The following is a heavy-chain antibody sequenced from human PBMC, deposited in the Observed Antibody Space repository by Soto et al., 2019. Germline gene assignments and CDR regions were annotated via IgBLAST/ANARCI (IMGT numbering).Heavy chain of an antibody. V-gene: IGHV3-23*01. CDR1: GFTFGSYA. Sequence: EVQLLESGGGLVQPGRSLRLSCAASGFTFGSYAMTWVRQTPRKGLEWVSAISESGYNTYYADSVKGRFTISRDNSKNTLFLQMNSLRHDDTAVYYCTTHCSGRKCGSWGQGTLVTVSS. CDR3: TTHCSGRKCGS. D-gene: IGHD2-15*01. CDR2: ISESGYNT. J-gene: IGHJ5*02.